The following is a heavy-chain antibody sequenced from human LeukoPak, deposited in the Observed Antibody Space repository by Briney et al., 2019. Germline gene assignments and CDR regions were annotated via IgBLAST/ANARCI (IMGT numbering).Heavy chain of an antibody. CDR2: IYPGDSDT. D-gene: IGHD3-3*01. J-gene: IGHJ3*02. V-gene: IGHV5-51*01. CDR3: ARQDGRRTIPAFDI. Sequence: GSLTISCQGSGYSFTSYWFGWVRQMPGKGLAWMGIIYPGDSDTRYSPSFQGQVTISADKSISTAYLQWSSLKASDTAMYYCARQDGRRTIPAFDIWGQGTMVTVSS. CDR1: GYSFTSYW.